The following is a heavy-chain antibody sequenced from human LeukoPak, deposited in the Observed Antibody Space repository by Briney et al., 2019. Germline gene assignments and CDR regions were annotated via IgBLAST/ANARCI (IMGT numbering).Heavy chain of an antibody. V-gene: IGHV1-8*01. D-gene: IGHD2-2*01. CDR2: MNANSGNT. J-gene: IGHJ5*02. CDR1: GYTFTSYD. Sequence: ASVKVSCKASGYTFTSYDINWVRQATGQGLEWMGWMNANSGNTVYAQKFQGRVTMTRNTSISTAYMELSSLRSEDTAVYYCAKVYCSSTSCFDPWGQGTLVTVSS. CDR3: AKVYCSSTSCFDP.